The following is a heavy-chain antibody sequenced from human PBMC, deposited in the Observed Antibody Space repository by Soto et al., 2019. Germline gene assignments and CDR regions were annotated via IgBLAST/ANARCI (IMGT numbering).Heavy chain of an antibody. CDR2: INHSGST. V-gene: IGHV4-34*01. D-gene: IGHD3-10*01. CDR3: ARGYGRNFDY. Sequence: QVQLQQWGAGLLKPSETLSLTCAVYGGSFSGYYWNWIRQPPGKGLEWIGEINHSGSTQYNPSLKSRVTISLDTSKNQFSMKLSSMTAADTAVYSCARGYGRNFDYWGQGTLVTVYS. CDR1: GGSFSGYY. J-gene: IGHJ4*02.